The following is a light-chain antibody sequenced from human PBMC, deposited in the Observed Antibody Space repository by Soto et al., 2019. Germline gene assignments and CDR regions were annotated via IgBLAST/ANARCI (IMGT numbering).Light chain of an antibody. V-gene: IGKV1-9*01. J-gene: IGKJ5*01. CDR3: QHLNGYPIT. CDR2: EVS. Sequence: IQLTQFPSSLSASVGDRVTITFGASQGVSSHLAWHQQKPGKAPKLLIYEVSTLQSGVPSRFSGSGSGTDFTLTISSLQPEDFATYYCQHLNGYPITFGQGTRLEIK. CDR1: QGVSSH.